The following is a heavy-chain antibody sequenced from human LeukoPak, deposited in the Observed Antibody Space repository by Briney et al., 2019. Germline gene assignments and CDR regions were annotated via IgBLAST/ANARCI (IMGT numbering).Heavy chain of an antibody. CDR3: ARDHYGGWWQLRVLDY. CDR2: FDPEDGET. D-gene: IGHD4-23*01. Sequence: ASVKVSCKVSGYTLTELSMHWVRQAPGKGLEWMGGFDPEDGETIYAQKFQGRVTMTEDTSTDTAYMELRSLRSDDTAVYYCARDHYGGWWQLRVLDYWGQGTLVTVSS. V-gene: IGHV1-24*01. J-gene: IGHJ4*02. CDR1: GYTLTELS.